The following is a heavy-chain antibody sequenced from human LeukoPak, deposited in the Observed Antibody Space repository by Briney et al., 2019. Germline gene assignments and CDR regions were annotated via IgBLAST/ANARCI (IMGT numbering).Heavy chain of an antibody. V-gene: IGHV3-33*01. J-gene: IGHJ4*02. D-gene: IGHD5-12*01. Sequence: GGSLRLSCAASGFTFSSYGMHWVRQAPGKGLEWVAVIWYDGSNIYYADSVKGRFTISRDNSKNTLYLQMNSLRAEDTAVYYCARAGYSGYVGSYYFDCWGQGTLVTVSS. CDR1: GFTFSSYG. CDR2: IWYDGSNI. CDR3: ARAGYSGYVGSYYFDC.